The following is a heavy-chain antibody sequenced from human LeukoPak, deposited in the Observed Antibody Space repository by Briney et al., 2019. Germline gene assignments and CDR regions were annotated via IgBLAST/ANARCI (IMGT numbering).Heavy chain of an antibody. Sequence: SETLSLTCTVSDGSISSGGYYWTWIRQHPGKGLEWIGNIYNSGSTYYNPSLKSRVTISVDTSKNQFSLKLSSVTAADTAVYYCARQDYHGSGSLDYWGQGTLVTVSS. D-gene: IGHD3-10*01. V-gene: IGHV4-31*03. J-gene: IGHJ4*02. CDR3: ARQDYHGSGSLDY. CDR2: IYNSGST. CDR1: DGSISSGGYY.